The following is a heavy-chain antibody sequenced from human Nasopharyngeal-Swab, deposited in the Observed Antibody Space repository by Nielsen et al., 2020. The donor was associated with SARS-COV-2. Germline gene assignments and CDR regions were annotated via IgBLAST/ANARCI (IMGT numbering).Heavy chain of an antibody. J-gene: IGHJ4*02. CDR2: ISGSGGST. D-gene: IGHD2-21*02. CDR1: GFTFSSYA. Sequence: GGSLRLSCAASGFTFSSYAMSWVRQAPEKGLEGVSAISGSGGSTYYADSVKGRFTISRDNSKNTLYLQMNSLRAEDTAVYYCAKDLAYCGGDCYSGFDYWGQGTLVTVSS. V-gene: IGHV3-23*01. CDR3: AKDLAYCGGDCYSGFDY.